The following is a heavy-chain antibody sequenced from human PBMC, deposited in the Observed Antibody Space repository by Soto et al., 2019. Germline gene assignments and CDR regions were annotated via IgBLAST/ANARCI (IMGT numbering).Heavy chain of an antibody. CDR2: IRSKAYGGAT. Sequence: GGSLRLSCAASGFTFGDYAMSWVRQAPGKGLEWVGFIRSKAYGGATEYAASVKGRFTISRDDSKSIAYLQMNSLKTEDTAVYYCTRDGLDSSGYCYGAASGYWGQGTLVTVSS. J-gene: IGHJ4*02. D-gene: IGHD3-22*01. CDR1: GFTFGDYA. CDR3: TRDGLDSSGYCYGAASGY. V-gene: IGHV3-49*04.